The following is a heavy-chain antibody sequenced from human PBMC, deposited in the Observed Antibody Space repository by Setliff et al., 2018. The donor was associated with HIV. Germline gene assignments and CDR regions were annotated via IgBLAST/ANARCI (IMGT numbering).Heavy chain of an antibody. D-gene: IGHD3-3*01. CDR1: GAPTSRDNYF. Sequence: SSETLSLTCSVTGAPTSRDNYFWGWIRQPPGKGLEWIANIHSPGTVYYNPSLRSRVTISVDTSQSRFSLELTSVTAADTAVYYCARPSFGIGGGANFDSWGQGTLVTVS. CDR2: IHSPGTV. J-gene: IGHJ4*02. V-gene: IGHV4-39*01. CDR3: ARPSFGIGGGANFDS.